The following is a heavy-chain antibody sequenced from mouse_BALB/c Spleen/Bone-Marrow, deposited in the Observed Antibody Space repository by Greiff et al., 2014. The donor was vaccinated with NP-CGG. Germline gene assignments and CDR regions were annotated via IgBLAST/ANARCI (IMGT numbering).Heavy chain of an antibody. J-gene: IGHJ2*01. CDR3: ARFITTATEYFDY. CDR1: GYTSTSYT. Sequence: QVQLQQSGAELARPGASVKMSCKASGYTSTSYTMHWVKQRPGQGLEWIGYINPSSGYTNYNQKFKDKATLTADKSSSTAYMQLSSLTSEDPAVYYCARFITTATEYFDYWGQGTTLTVSS. CDR2: INPSSGYT. D-gene: IGHD1-2*01. V-gene: IGHV1-4*01.